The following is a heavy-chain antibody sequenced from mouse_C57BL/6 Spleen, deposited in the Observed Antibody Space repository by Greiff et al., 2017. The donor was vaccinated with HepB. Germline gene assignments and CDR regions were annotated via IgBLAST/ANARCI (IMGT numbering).Heavy chain of an antibody. Sequence: EVQLQQSGPELVKPGASVKISCKASGYSFTGYYMNWVKQSPEKSLEWIGEINPSTGGTTYNQKFKAKSTLTVDKSSSTAYMQLKSLTSDDSAVYYCARSPDLDYWGQGTTLTVSS. J-gene: IGHJ2*01. CDR1: GYSFTGYY. V-gene: IGHV1-42*01. CDR3: ARSPDLDY. CDR2: INPSTGGT.